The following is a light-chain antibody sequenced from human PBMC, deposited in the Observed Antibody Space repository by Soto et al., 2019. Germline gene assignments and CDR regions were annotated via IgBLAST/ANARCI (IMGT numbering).Light chain of an antibody. CDR2: GAS. CDR1: QSVSTN. J-gene: IGKJ2*01. V-gene: IGKV3-15*01. CDR3: QQYKNWPPQYT. Sequence: EIVMTQSPATLSVSPGERATLSCRASQSVSTNLAWYQQKPGQAPRLLIYGASTRATGIPARFSGSGSGTEFTLTISSLQSEDLAVYYCQQYKNWPPQYTFGQGTKLDIK.